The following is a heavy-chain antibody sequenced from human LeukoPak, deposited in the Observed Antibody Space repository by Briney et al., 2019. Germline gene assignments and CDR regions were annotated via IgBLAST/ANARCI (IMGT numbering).Heavy chain of an antibody. CDR2: IDPSSGST. CDR3: ARGQDTYYNDSSDLFDY. D-gene: IGHD3-22*01. J-gene: IGHJ4*02. CDR1: GYKFTSHY. V-gene: IGHV1-46*01. Sequence: ASVKVSCKASGYKFTSHYVHWVRQAPGQGLEWMGIIDPSSGSTSYEQKFQGRVTMTRDTSTSTVYMELSSLRSEDTAVYYCARGQDTYYNDSSDLFDYWGQGTLVTVSS.